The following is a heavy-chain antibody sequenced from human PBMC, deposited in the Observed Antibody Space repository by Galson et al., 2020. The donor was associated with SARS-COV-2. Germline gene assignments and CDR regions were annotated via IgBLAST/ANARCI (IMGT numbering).Heavy chain of an antibody. CDR2: INHSGST. CDR1: GGSFSGYY. Sequence: SETLSLTCAVYGGSFSGYYWSWIRQPPGKGLEWIGEINHSGSTNYNPSLKSRVTISVDTSKNQFSLKLSSVTAADTAVYYCARGIPFRSARWFSRYGMDVWGQGTTVTVSS. D-gene: IGHD6-6*01. CDR3: ARGIPFRSARWFSRYGMDV. J-gene: IGHJ6*02. V-gene: IGHV4-34*01.